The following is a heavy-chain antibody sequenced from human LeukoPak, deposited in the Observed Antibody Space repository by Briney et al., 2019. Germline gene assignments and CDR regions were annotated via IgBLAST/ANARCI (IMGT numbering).Heavy chain of an antibody. V-gene: IGHV4-59*01. J-gene: IGHJ5*02. CDR2: IYYSGST. CDR1: GGSISSYY. D-gene: IGHD1-20*01. Sequence: SEILSLTCTVSGGSISSYYWSWIRQPPGKGLEWIGYIYYSGSTNYNPSLKSRVTISVDTSKNQFSLKLSSVTAADTAVYYCARLRSGSGITGTTQLGPWGQGTLVTVSS. CDR3: ARLRSGSGITGTTQLGP.